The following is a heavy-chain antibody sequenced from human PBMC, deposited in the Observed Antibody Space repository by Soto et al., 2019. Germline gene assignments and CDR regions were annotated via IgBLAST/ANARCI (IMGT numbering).Heavy chain of an antibody. J-gene: IGHJ6*02. V-gene: IGHV1-69*13. Sequence: VASVKVSCKASGGTFSSYAISWVRQAPGQGLEWMGGIIPTFGTANYAQKFQGRVTITADESTSTAYMELSSLRSEDTAVYYCARVLGYSYVDYYGMDVWGQGTTVTVSS. D-gene: IGHD5-18*01. CDR3: ARVLGYSYVDYYGMDV. CDR1: GGTFSSYA. CDR2: IIPTFGTA.